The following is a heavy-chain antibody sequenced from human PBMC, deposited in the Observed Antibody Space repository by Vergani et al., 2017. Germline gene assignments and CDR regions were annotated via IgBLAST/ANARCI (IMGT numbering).Heavy chain of an antibody. Sequence: EVQLVESGGGLVQPGGSLRLSCAASGFTVSSNYMSWVRQAPGKGLEWVSVIYSGGSTYYADSVKGRFTISRHNSTNTLYLQMNSLRAEDTAVYYCARSRFSVAHFDYWGQGTLVTVSS. CDR2: IYSGGST. V-gene: IGHV3-53*04. CDR1: GFTVSSNY. J-gene: IGHJ4*02. CDR3: ARSRFSVAHFDY. D-gene: IGHD3-3*01.